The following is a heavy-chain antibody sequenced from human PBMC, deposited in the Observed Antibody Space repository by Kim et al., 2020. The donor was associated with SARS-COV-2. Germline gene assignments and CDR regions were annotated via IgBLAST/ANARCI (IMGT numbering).Heavy chain of an antibody. CDR1: GFTFSSYA. CDR3: AKGKQQLVRWAGGFDP. V-gene: IGHV3-23*01. D-gene: IGHD6-13*01. Sequence: GGSLRLSCAASGFTFSSYAMSWVRQAPGKGLEWVSAISGSGGSTYYADSVKGRFTISRDNSKNTLYLQMNSLRAEDTAVYYCAKGKQQLVRWAGGFDPWGQGTLVTVSS. CDR2: ISGSGGST. J-gene: IGHJ5*02.